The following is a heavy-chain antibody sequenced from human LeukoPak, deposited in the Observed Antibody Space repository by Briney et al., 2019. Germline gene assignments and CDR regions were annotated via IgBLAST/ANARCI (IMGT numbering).Heavy chain of an antibody. CDR2: ISGSGNRT. Sequence: GGSLRLSCAASGFTFSSYAMSWVRQAPGKGLEWVSSISGSGNRTYYADSVKGRFTISRDHSKNTLFLQMNSLRAEDTAVYYCAKNLYCGGGSCYPSALGMDVWGQGTTVTVSS. CDR3: AKNLYCGGGSCYPSALGMDV. CDR1: GFTFSSYA. V-gene: IGHV3-23*01. J-gene: IGHJ6*02. D-gene: IGHD2-15*01.